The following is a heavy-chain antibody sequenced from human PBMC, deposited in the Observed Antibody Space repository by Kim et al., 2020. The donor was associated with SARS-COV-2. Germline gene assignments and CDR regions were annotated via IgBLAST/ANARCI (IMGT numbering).Heavy chain of an antibody. J-gene: IGHJ5*02. V-gene: IGHV4-59*08. CDR3: ARLFIGPRIHLWPHNWFDP. D-gene: IGHD2-15*01. CDR1: GGSISSYY. Sequence: SETLSLTCTVSGGSISSYYWSWIRQPPGKGLEWIGYIYYSGSTNYNPSLKSRVTISVDTSKNQFSLKLSSVTAADTAVYYCARLFIGPRIHLWPHNWFDPWGQGHLVTVSS. CDR2: IYYSGST.